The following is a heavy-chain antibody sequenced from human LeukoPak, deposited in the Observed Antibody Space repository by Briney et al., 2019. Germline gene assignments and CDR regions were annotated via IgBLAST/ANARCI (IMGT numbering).Heavy chain of an antibody. CDR1: GGSINSGVHS. CDR2: IYRSGST. Sequence: SETLSLTCAVSGGSINSGVHSWSWIRQPPGKGLEWIGYIYRSGSTYYNPSLKSRVSISIDRSNSQFSLRLTSVTAADTAVYYCARGASYGRSDFDFWGRGTLVIVSS. V-gene: IGHV4-30-2*01. CDR3: ARGASYGRSDFDF. J-gene: IGHJ4*02. D-gene: IGHD1-26*01.